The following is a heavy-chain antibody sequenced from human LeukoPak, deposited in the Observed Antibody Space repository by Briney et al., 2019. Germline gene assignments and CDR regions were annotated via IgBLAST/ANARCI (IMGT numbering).Heavy chain of an antibody. V-gene: IGHV4-59*01. J-gene: IGHJ3*02. CDR1: GGSISSYY. CDR2: IFYSGST. CDR3: ARAPEYYYGSGSYYAFDI. D-gene: IGHD3-10*01. Sequence: PSETLSLTCIVSGGSISSYYWSWLRQPPGKGLEWIGHIFYSGSTNYNPFLDSRVTISVDTSKNQLSLKLNSVTAEDTAVYYCARAPEYYYGSGSYYAFDIWGQGTMVTVSS.